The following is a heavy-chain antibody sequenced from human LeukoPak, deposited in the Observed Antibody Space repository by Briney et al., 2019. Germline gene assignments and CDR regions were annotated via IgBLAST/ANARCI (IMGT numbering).Heavy chain of an antibody. CDR1: GFTFSSYA. D-gene: IGHD6-6*01. CDR3: ASKGGYSSSFTNY. Sequence: PGGSLRLSCAASGFTFSSYAMHWVRQAPGKGLEWVAVISYDGSNKYYADSVKGRFTISRDNSKNTLYLQMNSLRAEDTAVYYCASKGGYSSSFTNYWGQGTLVNVSS. J-gene: IGHJ4*02. V-gene: IGHV3-30*01. CDR2: ISYDGSNK.